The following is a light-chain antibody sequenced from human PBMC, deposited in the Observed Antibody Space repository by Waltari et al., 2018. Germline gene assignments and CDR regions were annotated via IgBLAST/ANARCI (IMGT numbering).Light chain of an antibody. V-gene: IGLV2-23*02. J-gene: IGLJ2*01. CDR2: AVS. CDR1: SRDVGMYKR. CDR3: SSYAGSSKGV. Sequence: QSALTQPASVSGSPGQSITISLTETSRDVGMYKRVSWYQQPPGKAPKLMIYAVSKRPSGVSGRFSGSKSGDMAYLTISGLQPEDEAEYFCSSYAGSSKGVFGGGTKVTVL.